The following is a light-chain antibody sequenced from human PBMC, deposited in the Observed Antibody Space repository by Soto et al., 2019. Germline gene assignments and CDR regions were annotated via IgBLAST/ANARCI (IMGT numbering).Light chain of an antibody. CDR2: GAS. V-gene: IGKV3-20*01. CDR1: QTVRSSY. J-gene: IGKJ2*01. Sequence: EIVLTQSPGTLSVSPGERAPLSCRASQTVRSSYLAWYQQKPGQAPRLLIHGASTRATGVPDRFSGSGSGTDFTLTISRLEPEDFEVYYCQQYGGSPMYTFGQGTKLEIK. CDR3: QQYGGSPMYT.